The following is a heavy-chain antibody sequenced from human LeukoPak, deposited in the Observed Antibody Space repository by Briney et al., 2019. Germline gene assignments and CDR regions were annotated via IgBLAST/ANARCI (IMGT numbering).Heavy chain of an antibody. CDR1: GYTFTSHG. D-gene: IGHD1-26*01. CDR2: INPSGGST. Sequence: ASVKVSCKASGYTFTSHGISWVRQAPGQGLEWMGIINPSGGSTSYAQKFQGRVTMTRDMSTSTVYMELSSLRSEDTAVYYRARDLLVGGRGWNWFDPWGQGTLVTVSS. CDR3: ARDLLVGGRGWNWFDP. J-gene: IGHJ5*02. V-gene: IGHV1-46*01.